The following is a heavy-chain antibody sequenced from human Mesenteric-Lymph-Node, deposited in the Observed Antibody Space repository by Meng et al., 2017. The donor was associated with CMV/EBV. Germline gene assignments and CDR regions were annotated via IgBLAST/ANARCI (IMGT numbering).Heavy chain of an antibody. V-gene: IGHV2-5*01. D-gene: IGHD3-3*01. CDR3: ARLIDFWSGHLDYFAY. J-gene: IGHJ4*02. CDR1: FSLTTNGVG. CDR2: IYWNDDK. Sequence: FSLTTNGVGVGWIRQPPGKALEWLALIYWNDDKRYRTSLKSRLTITKDTSKNQVVLTMTNMDPVDTATYYCARLIDFWSGHLDYFAYWGQGTLVTVSS.